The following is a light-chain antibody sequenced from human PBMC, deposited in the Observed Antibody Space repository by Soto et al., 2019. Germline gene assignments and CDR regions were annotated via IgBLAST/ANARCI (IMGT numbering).Light chain of an antibody. J-gene: IGLJ1*01. CDR2: GNN. V-gene: IGLV1-40*01. CDR1: SSNIGATFE. Sequence: QSVLTQPPSVSGAPGQRVTISCTGSSSNIGATFEAHWYQLLPRTAPKLLIFGNNNRPSGVPDRFSGSKSGTSASLAITGLQAEDEADYYCQSYDDSLSGYVFGTGTKLTVL. CDR3: QSYDDSLSGYV.